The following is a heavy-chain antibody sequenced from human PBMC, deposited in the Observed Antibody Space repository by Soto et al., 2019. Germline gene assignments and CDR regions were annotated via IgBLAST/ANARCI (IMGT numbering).Heavy chain of an antibody. CDR2: MNPNSGNT. CDR3: ARYTRRLLRSGYYEDILFCYVDY. J-gene: IGHJ4*02. D-gene: IGHD3-22*01. V-gene: IGHV1-8*01. CDR1: GYTFTSYD. Sequence: ASVKVSCKASGYTFTSYDINWARQATGQGLEWMGWMNPNSGNTGYAQKFQGRVTMTRNTSISTAYMELSSLRSEATAVYYCARYTRRLLRSGYYEDILFCYVDYWWQG.